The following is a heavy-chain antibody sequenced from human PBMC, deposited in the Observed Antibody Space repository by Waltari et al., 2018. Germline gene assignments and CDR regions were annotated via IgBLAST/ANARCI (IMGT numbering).Heavy chain of an antibody. J-gene: IGHJ4*02. D-gene: IGHD2-15*01. Sequence: QVQLQQWGAGLLKPSETLSFNCAVYCGSFSGYYWTWIRPPTGKGREWIGESDNYGKSNYNPSLKSRVTISKAESKNQFSLKLTSVTAADTTVYFCARRGGGPYPFYFDYWGQGTLVTVSS. CDR2: SDNYGKS. CDR3: ARRGGGPYPFYFDY. V-gene: IGHV4-34*01. CDR1: CGSFSGYY.